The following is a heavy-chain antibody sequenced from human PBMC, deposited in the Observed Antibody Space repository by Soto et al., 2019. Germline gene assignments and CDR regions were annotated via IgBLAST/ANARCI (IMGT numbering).Heavy chain of an antibody. V-gene: IGHV1-2*02. D-gene: IGHD5-12*01. CDR1: GYTFTGYY. CDR2: INPNSGGT. Sequence: SMKFPCKASGYTFTGYYIHCVRQAHGQGLEWMGWINPNSGGTNYAQKFQGRVTISRDNTKNTLYLQMNSLRADDTAMYYCVREPWGFSGSWYDYWGQGTLVNVSA. CDR3: VREPWGFSGSWYDY. J-gene: IGHJ4*02.